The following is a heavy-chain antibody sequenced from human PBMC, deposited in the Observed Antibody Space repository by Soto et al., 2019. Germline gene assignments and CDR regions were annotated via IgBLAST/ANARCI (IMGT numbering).Heavy chain of an antibody. CDR1: GGSISSGGYY. V-gene: IGHV4-61*08. J-gene: IGHJ5*02. CDR2: IYYSGST. CDR3: ARDPDSWFDP. Sequence: SETLSLTCTVSGGSISSGGYYWSWIRQHPGKGLEWIGYIYYSGSTNYNPSLKSRVTISVDTSKNQFSLKLSSVTAADTAVYYCARDPDSWFDPWGQGTLVTVSS.